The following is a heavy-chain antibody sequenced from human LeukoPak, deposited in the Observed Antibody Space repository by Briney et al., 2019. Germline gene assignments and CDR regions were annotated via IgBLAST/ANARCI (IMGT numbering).Heavy chain of an antibody. V-gene: IGHV3-11*01. J-gene: IGHJ4*02. CDR2: ISSSGSTI. D-gene: IGHD3-3*01. CDR1: GFVFSASY. CDR3: ARGKTIFGVVYYFDY. Sequence: PGGSLRLSCAASGFVFSASYMSWVRQAPGKGLEWVSYISSSGSTIYYADSVKGRFTISRDNAKSSLYLQMNSLRAEDTAVYYCARGKTIFGVVYYFDYWGQGTLVTVSS.